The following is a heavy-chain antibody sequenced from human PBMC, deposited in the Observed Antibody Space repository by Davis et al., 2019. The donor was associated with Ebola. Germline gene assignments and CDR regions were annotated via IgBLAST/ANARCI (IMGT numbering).Heavy chain of an antibody. V-gene: IGHV4-59*08. Sequence: SETLSLTCTVSGGSISSYYWSWIRQPPGKGLEWIGYIYYSGSTNYNPSLKSRVTTSVDTSKNQFSLKLSSVTAADTAVYYCAGMGRYYDFWSGYGSMDVWGQGTTVTVSS. CDR2: IYYSGST. CDR1: GGSISSYY. D-gene: IGHD3-3*01. CDR3: AGMGRYYDFWSGYGSMDV. J-gene: IGHJ6*02.